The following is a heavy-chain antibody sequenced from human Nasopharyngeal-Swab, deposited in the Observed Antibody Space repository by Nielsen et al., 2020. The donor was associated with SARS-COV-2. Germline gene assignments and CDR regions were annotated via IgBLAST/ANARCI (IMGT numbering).Heavy chain of an antibody. CDR1: GFTFSSYE. D-gene: IGHD3-3*01. CDR3: ARVDRITIFGVAPWAHWYFDL. J-gene: IGHJ2*01. Sequence: GESLKISCAASGFTFSSYEMNWVRQAPGKGLEWVSYISSSGSTIYYADSVKGRFTISRDNAKNSLYLQMNSLRAEDKAVYYCARVDRITIFGVAPWAHWYFDLWGRGTLVTVSS. V-gene: IGHV3-48*03. CDR2: ISSSGSTI.